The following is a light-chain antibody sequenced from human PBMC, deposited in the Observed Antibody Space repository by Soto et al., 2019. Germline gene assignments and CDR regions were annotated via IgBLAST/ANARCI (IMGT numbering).Light chain of an antibody. CDR1: SSNIGAGYD. CDR2: GNI. V-gene: IGLV1-40*01. CDR3: QSYDSSLSGVV. J-gene: IGLJ2*01. Sequence: QSVLTQPPSVSGAPGQRVTISCIGSSSNIGAGYDVHWYQQLPGTAPKLLMYGNINRPSGVPDRFSGSKSGTSASLAITGLQAEDEADYYCQSYDSSLSGVVFGGGTKVTVL.